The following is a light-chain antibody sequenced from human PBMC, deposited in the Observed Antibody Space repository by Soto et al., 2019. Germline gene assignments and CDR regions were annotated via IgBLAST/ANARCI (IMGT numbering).Light chain of an antibody. V-gene: IGLV2-14*03. CDR2: DVT. Sequence: QSALTQPASVSGSPGQSITISCTGTSSDVGGSNYVSWYQHHPGNAPKLMIYDVTNRPSGVSNRFSGSKSGNTASLTISGLQAEDEADYYCSSYTSSSTVVFGGGTQLTVL. J-gene: IGLJ2*01. CDR1: SSDVGGSNY. CDR3: SSYTSSSTVV.